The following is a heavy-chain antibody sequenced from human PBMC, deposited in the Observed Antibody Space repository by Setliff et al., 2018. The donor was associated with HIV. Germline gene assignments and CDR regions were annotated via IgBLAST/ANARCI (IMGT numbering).Heavy chain of an antibody. CDR2: IKTKSDGGTT. J-gene: IGHJ6*03. V-gene: IGHV3-15*01. CDR3: TIDRRVTMVRGTDYYYYYMDV. Sequence: SCAASGFNFRNAWMSWVRQASGGGLEWVGRIKTKSDGGTTDYAAPVKGRFTISRDNSKNTLYLQMNSLKTEDTAIYYCTIDRRVTMVRGTDYYYYYMDVWGKGTTVTVSS. D-gene: IGHD3-10*01. CDR1: GFNFRNAW.